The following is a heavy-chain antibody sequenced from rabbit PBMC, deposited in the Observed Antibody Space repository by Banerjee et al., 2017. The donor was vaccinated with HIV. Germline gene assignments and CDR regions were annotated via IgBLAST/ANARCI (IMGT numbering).Heavy chain of an antibody. CDR3: ARGLGGAAGNGYGL. V-gene: IGHV1S45*01. Sequence: QEQLEESGGDLVKPGGSLTLTCTASGFSFSSSYWICWVRQAPGKGLEWIACINTISGDTVYATWAKGRFTISKTSSTTVTLQMTSLTAADTATYFCARGLGGAAGNGYGLWGPGTLVTVS. J-gene: IGHJ4*01. CDR2: INTISGDT. CDR1: GFSFSSSYW. D-gene: IGHD8-1*01.